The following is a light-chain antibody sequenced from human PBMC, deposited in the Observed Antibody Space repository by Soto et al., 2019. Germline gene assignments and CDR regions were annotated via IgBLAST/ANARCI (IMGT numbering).Light chain of an antibody. CDR2: EVT. V-gene: IGLV2-14*01. CDR1: SSDIGGYDF. CDR3: SSFTSRDTLV. Sequence: LTQPASVSGSPGQSITISCTGTSSDIGGYDFVSWYQQHPAKAPRLIISEVTNRPSGVSNRFSGSKSGNTASLTISGLQVEDEADYFCSSFTSRDTLVFGGGTKVTVL. J-gene: IGLJ3*02.